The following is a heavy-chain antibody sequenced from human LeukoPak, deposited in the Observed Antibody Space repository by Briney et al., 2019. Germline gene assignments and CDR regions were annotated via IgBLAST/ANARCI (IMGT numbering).Heavy chain of an antibody. CDR1: GFTFSSYS. D-gene: IGHD6-13*01. J-gene: IGHJ4*02. CDR3: ALIAGDNFDY. CDR2: ISSSSSYI. Sequence: GGSLRLSRAASGFTFSSYSMNWVRQAPGKGLEWVSSISSSSSYIYYADSVKGRFTISRDNAKNSLYLQMNSLRAEDTAVYYCALIAGDNFDYWGQGTLVTVSS. V-gene: IGHV3-21*01.